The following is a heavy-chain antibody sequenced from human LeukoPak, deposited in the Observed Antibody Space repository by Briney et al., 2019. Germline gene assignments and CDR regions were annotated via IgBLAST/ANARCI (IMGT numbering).Heavy chain of an antibody. D-gene: IGHD3-22*01. Sequence: GGSLRLSCAASGFSVSSTYLSWVRQAPGKELEWLSVLYSNGIISYADSVKGRFTISRDSSENAVYLQTDNLRPEDTALYFCARGKLSSYETTSYYGPFDCWGQGTLVTVSS. CDR2: LYSNGII. J-gene: IGHJ4*02. V-gene: IGHV3-53*01. CDR1: GFSVSSTY. CDR3: ARGKLSSYETTSYYGPFDC.